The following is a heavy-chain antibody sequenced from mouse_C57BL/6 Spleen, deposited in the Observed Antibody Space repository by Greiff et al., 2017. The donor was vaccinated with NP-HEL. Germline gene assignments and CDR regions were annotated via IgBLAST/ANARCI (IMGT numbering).Heavy chain of an antibody. CDR1: GYTFTSYW. CDR2: IDPSDSYT. V-gene: IGHV1-59*01. J-gene: IGHJ2*01. CDR3: ATGTRFDY. Sequence: QVQLQQPGAELVRPGTSVKLSCKASGYTFTSYWMHWVKQRPGQGLEWIGVIDPSDSYTNYNQKFKGKATLTVDTSSSTAYMQLSSLTSEDSAVYYCATGTRFDYWGQGTTLTVSS. D-gene: IGHD4-1*01.